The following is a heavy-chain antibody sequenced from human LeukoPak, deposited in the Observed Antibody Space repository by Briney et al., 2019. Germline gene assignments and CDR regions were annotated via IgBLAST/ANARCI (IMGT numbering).Heavy chain of an antibody. Sequence: PSETLSLTCTVSGGSTSSYYWSWIRQPPGKGLEWIGYIHYSGGITYYNPSLKSRVTISVDTSKNQFSLSLSSVTAADTAVYYCARGGYSSSWTGPSFDYWGQGTLVTVSS. V-gene: IGHV4-59*08. J-gene: IGHJ4*02. CDR1: GGSTSSYY. D-gene: IGHD6-13*01. CDR3: ARGGYSSSWTGPSFDY. CDR2: IHYSGGIT.